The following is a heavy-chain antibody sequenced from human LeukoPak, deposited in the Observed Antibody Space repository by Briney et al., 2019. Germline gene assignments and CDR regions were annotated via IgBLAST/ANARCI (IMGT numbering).Heavy chain of an antibody. Sequence: GGSLRLSCAASGFTFSSYWMSWVRQAPGKGLEWVANIKQDGSEKYYVDSVKGRFTISRDNAKNSLYLQMNSLRAEDTAAYYCATDDGITGTTHGYWGQGTLVTVSS. D-gene: IGHD1-20*01. J-gene: IGHJ4*02. V-gene: IGHV3-7*01. CDR3: ATDDGITGTTHGY. CDR2: IKQDGSEK. CDR1: GFTFSSYW.